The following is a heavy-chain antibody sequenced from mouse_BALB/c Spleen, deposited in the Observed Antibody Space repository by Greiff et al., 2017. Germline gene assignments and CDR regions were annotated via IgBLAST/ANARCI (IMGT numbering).Heavy chain of an antibody. J-gene: IGHJ1*01. CDR1: GFTFSSYA. V-gene: IGHV5-6-5*01. CDR2: ISSGGST. Sequence: EVQRVESGGGLVKPGGSLKLSCAASGFTFSSYAMSWVRQTPEKRLEWVASISSGGSTYYPDSVKGRFTISRDNARNILYLQMSSLRSEDTAMYYCARRGAYWYFDVWGAGTTVTVSS. CDR3: ARRGAYWYFDV.